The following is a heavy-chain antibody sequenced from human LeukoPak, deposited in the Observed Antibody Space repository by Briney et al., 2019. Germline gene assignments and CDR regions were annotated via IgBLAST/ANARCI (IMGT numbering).Heavy chain of an antibody. CDR2: ISSSSVYK. V-gene: IGHV3-21*01. J-gene: IGHJ4*02. CDR1: GFTFSSYS. CDR3: AREFCFDY. Sequence: AGGSLRLSCAASGFTFSSYSINWVRQAPGKGLEWVSSISSSSVYKYYADSVKGRFTISRDNAKNSLYLQMNSLRAEDTAVYYCAREFCFDYWGQGTLVTVSS.